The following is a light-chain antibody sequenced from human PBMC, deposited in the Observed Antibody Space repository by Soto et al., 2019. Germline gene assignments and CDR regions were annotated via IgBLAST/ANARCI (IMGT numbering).Light chain of an antibody. Sequence: IQLTQSPSTLSASVGDRVTITCRASQAITIWLAWYQQKPGEAPKLLIYAASTFNGGVPSRFSGSGSGTDFALTISSLQADDFATYYCQQLHSYPSTFGGGTKVEIK. CDR2: AAS. CDR1: QAITIW. J-gene: IGKJ4*01. CDR3: QQLHSYPST. V-gene: IGKV1-9*01.